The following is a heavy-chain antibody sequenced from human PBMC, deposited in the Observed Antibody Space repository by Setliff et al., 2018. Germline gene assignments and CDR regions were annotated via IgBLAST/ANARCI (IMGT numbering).Heavy chain of an antibody. J-gene: IGHJ3*01. CDR1: GYTFTTYY. V-gene: IGHV1-18*04. Sequence: ASVKVSCKASGYTFTTYYIHWVRQAPGQGLEWMGWISTDDGDTNFAQKFQGRVTLTTDTSTGTAYMELRSLTFDDTAVYYCARDWFCSGGDCSDVFDFWGQGTMVTV. CDR3: ARDWFCSGGDCSDVFDF. CDR2: ISTDDGDT. D-gene: IGHD2-21*02.